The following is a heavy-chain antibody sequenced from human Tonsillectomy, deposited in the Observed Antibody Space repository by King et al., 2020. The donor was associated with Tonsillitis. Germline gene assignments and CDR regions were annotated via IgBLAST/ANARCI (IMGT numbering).Heavy chain of an antibody. CDR1: GGSISSYY. J-gene: IGHJ6*02. D-gene: IGHD6-19*01. CDR3: ARRLPVAGPPRRYYYYGMDV. V-gene: IGHV4-59*08. Sequence: QLQESGPGLVKPSETLSLTCTVSGGSISSYYWSWIRQPPGKGLEWIGYIYYSGSTNYNPSLKSRVTISVVTSKNQFSLKLSSVTAADTAVYYCARRLPVAGPPRRYYYYGMDVWGQGTTVTVSS. CDR2: IYYSGST.